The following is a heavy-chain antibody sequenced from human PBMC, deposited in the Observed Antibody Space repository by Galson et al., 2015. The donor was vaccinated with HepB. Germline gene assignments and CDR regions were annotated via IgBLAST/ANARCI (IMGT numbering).Heavy chain of an antibody. V-gene: IGHV3-48*02. CDR1: GFSFSNYN. J-gene: IGHJ3*01. CDR2: IGCGGTST. D-gene: IGHD2-21*02. CDR3: VRPLGVTYACNV. Sequence: SLRLSCAASGFSFSNYNMNWVRQAPGKGLEWISCIGCGGTSTDYADSVKGRFTISRDNAKNSLYLHMNSLRDEDTAVYYCVRPLGVTYACNVWGQGTMVTGSS.